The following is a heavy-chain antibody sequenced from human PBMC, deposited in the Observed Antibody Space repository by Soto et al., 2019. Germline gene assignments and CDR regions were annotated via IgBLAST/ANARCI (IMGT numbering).Heavy chain of an antibody. J-gene: IGHJ4*02. Sequence: EVQLVESGGGLVKPGGSLRLSCAASGFTFSNAWMNWVRQAPGKGLEWVGRIKRKTDGGTTDYAAPVKGTFTISRDDSKNTLYLQMDSLKTEDTAVYYCTTSDSYGSVSMDFWGQGTLVTVSS. V-gene: IGHV3-15*07. CDR2: IKRKTDGGTT. CDR1: GFTFSNAW. CDR3: TTSDSYGSVSMDF. D-gene: IGHD3-10*01.